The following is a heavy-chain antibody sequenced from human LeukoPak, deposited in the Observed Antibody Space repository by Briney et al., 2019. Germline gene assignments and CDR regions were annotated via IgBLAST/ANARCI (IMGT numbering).Heavy chain of an antibody. CDR2: IYYGGNT. J-gene: IGHJ4*02. V-gene: IGHV4-39*01. D-gene: IGHD3/OR15-3a*01. Sequence: TGGSLRLSCAASGFSFSSYRMNWVRQAPGEGLEWIGSIYYGGNTYYNASLKSQVSISIDTSKNQFSLRLTSVTAADTAVYYCARQTGSGLFILPGGQGTLVTVSS. CDR1: GFSFSSYRMN. CDR3: ARQTGSGLFILP.